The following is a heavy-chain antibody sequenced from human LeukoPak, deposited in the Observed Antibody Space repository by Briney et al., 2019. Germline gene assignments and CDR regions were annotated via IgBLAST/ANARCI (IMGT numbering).Heavy chain of an antibody. D-gene: IGHD1-26*01. CDR2: INHSGST. CDR3: ARRLSVGVPGYYYYYMDV. Sequence: SETLSLTCAVYAGSFSGYYWSWIRQPPGKGLEWIGEINHSGSTNYNPSLKSRVTISVDTSKNQFSLKLSSVTAADTAVYYCARRLSVGVPGYYYYYMDVWGKGTTVTVSS. J-gene: IGHJ6*03. V-gene: IGHV4-34*01. CDR1: AGSFSGYY.